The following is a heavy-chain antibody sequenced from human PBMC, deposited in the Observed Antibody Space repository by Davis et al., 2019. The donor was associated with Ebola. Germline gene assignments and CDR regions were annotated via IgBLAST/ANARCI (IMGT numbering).Heavy chain of an antibody. V-gene: IGHV4-34*01. CDR1: GGSFSGYY. Sequence: MPGGSLRLSCAVYGGSFSGYYWSWIRQPPGKGLEWIGEINHSGSTNYNPSLKSRLTISVDTSKNQFSLKLSSVTAADTAVYYCARGVGATTGWFDPWGQGTLVTVSS. CDR2: INHSGST. J-gene: IGHJ5*02. D-gene: IGHD1-26*01. CDR3: ARGVGATTGWFDP.